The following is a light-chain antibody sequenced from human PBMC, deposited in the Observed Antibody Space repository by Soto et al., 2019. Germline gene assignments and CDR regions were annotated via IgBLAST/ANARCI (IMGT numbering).Light chain of an antibody. CDR2: GAS. CDR3: QQYNNWPHT. V-gene: IGKV3-15*01. J-gene: IGKJ1*01. Sequence: EILMTQSPATLSVSPGETATLSCRASQSVSSNLAWYQQKPGQAPRLLVYGASTTATGIPAKFSGSGSGTEFTLTFSSLQSEDFAVYYCQQYNNWPHTFGQGTKVEIK. CDR1: QSVSSN.